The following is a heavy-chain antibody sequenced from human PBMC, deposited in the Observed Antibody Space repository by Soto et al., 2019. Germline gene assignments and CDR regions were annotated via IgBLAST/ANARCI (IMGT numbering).Heavy chain of an antibody. V-gene: IGHV3-30*18. D-gene: IGHD3-10*01. J-gene: IGHJ4*02. CDR2: ISYDGSNK. Sequence: ESGGGVVQPGRSLRLSCAASGFTFSSYGMHWVRQAPGKGLEWVAVISYDGSNKYYADSVKGRFTISRDNSKNTLYLQMNSLRAEDTAVYYCAKDRQGTNAYCGQGTLVTVS. CDR1: GFTFSSYG. CDR3: AKDRQGTNAY.